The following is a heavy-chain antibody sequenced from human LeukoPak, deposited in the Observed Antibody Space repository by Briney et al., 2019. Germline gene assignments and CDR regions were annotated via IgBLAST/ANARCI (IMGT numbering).Heavy chain of an antibody. J-gene: IGHJ4*02. CDR1: GYTFTSYY. D-gene: IGHD3-10*01. CDR3: ARWVSGWFPFDY. CDR2: INPSGGST. Sequence: ASVKVSCKASGYTFTSYYMHWVRQAPGQGLEWMGIINPSGGSTSYAQKFQGRVTMTSNNSITTAYMELSSLRSEDTAVYYCARWVSGWFPFDYWGQGTLVTVSS. V-gene: IGHV1-46*01.